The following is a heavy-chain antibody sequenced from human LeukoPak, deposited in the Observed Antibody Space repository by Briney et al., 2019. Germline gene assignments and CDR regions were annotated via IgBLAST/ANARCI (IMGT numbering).Heavy chain of an antibody. Sequence: ASVKVSCKASGYTFTSYYMHWVRQAPGQGLEWMGIINPSGGSTSYAQKFQGRVTMTRDTSTSTVYMELSSLRSEDTAVYYCARSNTYDFWSGYYYYYYMDVWGKGTTVTVSS. CDR1: GYTFTSYY. CDR2: INPSGGST. J-gene: IGHJ6*03. V-gene: IGHV1-46*01. D-gene: IGHD3-3*01. CDR3: ARSNTYDFWSGYYYYYYMDV.